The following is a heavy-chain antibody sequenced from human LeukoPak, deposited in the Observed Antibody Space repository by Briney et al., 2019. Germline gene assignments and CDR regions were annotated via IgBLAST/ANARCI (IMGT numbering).Heavy chain of an antibody. Sequence: LTGGSLRLSCAASGFTFSSSAMTWVRQAPGKGLEWVSGISGSGGSTYYADSVKGRFAISRDNSKNTLYLQMSSLRAEDTALYYCAKLDIVMLPAPGVFHYWGQGTLVTVSS. V-gene: IGHV3-23*01. CDR1: GFTFSSSA. J-gene: IGHJ4*02. CDR3: AKLDIVMLPAPGVFHY. CDR2: ISGSGGST. D-gene: IGHD2-2*01.